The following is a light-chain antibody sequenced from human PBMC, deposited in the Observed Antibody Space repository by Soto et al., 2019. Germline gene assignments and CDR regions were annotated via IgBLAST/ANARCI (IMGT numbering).Light chain of an antibody. CDR3: SSYTTSSTYV. J-gene: IGLJ1*01. CDR2: DVS. Sequence: QSALTQSASVSGSPGQSITISCTGTSSDVGGYNYVSWYQQHPGKAPKLMICDVSDRPSGISNRFSGSKSGNTASLTISGLQAEDEADYYCSSYTTSSTYVFGTGTKLTVL. CDR1: SSDVGGYNY. V-gene: IGLV2-14*01.